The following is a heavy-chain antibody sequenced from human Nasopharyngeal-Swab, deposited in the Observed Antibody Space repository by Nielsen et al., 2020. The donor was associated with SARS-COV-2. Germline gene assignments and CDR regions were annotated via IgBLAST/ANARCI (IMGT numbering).Heavy chain of an antibody. CDR3: AKDQGSYYDY. Sequence: GGPLRLSCAASGFTFSSYAMSWVRQAPGKGLEWVSVIYSGGSSTYYADSVKGRFTISRDNSENTLYLQMNSLRAEDTAVYYCAKDQGSYYDYWGQGTLVTVSS. CDR1: GFTFSSYA. CDR2: IYSGGSST. J-gene: IGHJ4*02. V-gene: IGHV3-23*03. D-gene: IGHD1-26*01.